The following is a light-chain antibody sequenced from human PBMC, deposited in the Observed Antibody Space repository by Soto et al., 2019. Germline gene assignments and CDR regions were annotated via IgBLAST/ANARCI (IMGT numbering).Light chain of an antibody. CDR3: XXYGSSPLT. CDR2: GAS. V-gene: IGKV3-20*01. Sequence: EIVLTQSPGTLSLSPGERATLSCRASQSVSSSYLAWYQQKPGQAPRLLIYGASSRATGIPDRFSGSGSGTDFTLXXXRLXXXDXXXXXXXXYGSSPLTFGQGTRLEIK. CDR1: QSVSSSY. J-gene: IGKJ5*01.